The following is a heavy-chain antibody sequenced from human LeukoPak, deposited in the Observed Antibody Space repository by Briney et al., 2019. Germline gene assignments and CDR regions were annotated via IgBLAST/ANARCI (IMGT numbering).Heavy chain of an antibody. CDR2: IYYSGST. J-gene: IGHJ3*02. D-gene: IGHD3-16*01. Sequence: PSETLSLTCTVSGGSISSYYWSWIRQPPGRGLEWIGYIYYSGSTNYNPSLKGRVTISVDTSKNQFSLKLSSVTAADTAVYYCARVSYGDDAFDIWGQGTMVTVSS. V-gene: IGHV4-59*01. CDR3: ARVSYGDDAFDI. CDR1: GGSISSYY.